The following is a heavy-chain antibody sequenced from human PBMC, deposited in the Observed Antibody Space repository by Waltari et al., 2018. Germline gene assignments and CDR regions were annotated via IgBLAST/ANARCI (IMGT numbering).Heavy chain of an antibody. Sequence: EVQLVESGGGLVKPGGSLRLSCAAAGLTFGTFWMCWVRQAPGKGLEWVASIKEDGGEKYYVDSLKGRIIISRDNAKNSLYLQMNSLRVEDTAVYYCARDRGYFDYWGLGTLVTVSS. CDR1: GLTFGTFW. CDR3: ARDRGYFDY. CDR2: IKEDGGEK. J-gene: IGHJ4*02. V-gene: IGHV3-7*01. D-gene: IGHD3-10*01.